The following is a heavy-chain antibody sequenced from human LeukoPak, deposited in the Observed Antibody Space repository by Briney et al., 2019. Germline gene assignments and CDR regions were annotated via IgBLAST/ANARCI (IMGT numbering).Heavy chain of an antibody. V-gene: IGHV4-34*01. Sequence: SETLSLTCAVYGGSFSGYYWNWIRQSSGKGLEWIGEINHSGSTNYNPSLKSRVTISVDTSKNQFSLKLSSVTAADTTVYYCARGFGSGWSTLLDCWRQRIEVTVSS. CDR1: GGSFSGYY. CDR2: INHSGST. D-gene: IGHD6-19*01. J-gene: IGHJ4*02. CDR3: ARGFGSGWSTLLDC.